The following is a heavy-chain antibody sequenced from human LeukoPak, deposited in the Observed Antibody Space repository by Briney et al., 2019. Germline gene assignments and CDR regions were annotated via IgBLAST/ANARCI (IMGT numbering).Heavy chain of an antibody. CDR1: GFSFSDYF. Sequence: GGSLRLSCAASGFSFSDYFMHWVRQAPGKGLEWVSSISFHRGDETRYAESVKGRFTISRDNTKNSMYLQMDSLTVEDTALYFCTRDLPATISLGDEYWGLGILVTVSS. J-gene: IGHJ4*02. CDR2: ISFHRGDET. D-gene: IGHD5-12*01. CDR3: TRDLPATISLGDEY. V-gene: IGHV3-21*04.